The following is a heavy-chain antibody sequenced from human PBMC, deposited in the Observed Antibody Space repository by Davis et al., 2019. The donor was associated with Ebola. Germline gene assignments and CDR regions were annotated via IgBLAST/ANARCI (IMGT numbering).Heavy chain of an antibody. Sequence: AASVKVSCKASGYTFTGYYMHWVRQAPGQGLEWMGWINPNSGGTNYAQKFQGRVTMTRDTSISTAYMELSRLRSDDTAVYYCARGGALLIWFGGGCFDPWGQGTLVTVSS. J-gene: IGHJ5*02. CDR1: GYTFTGYY. CDR2: INPNSGGT. CDR3: ARGGALLIWFGGGCFDP. V-gene: IGHV1-2*02. D-gene: IGHD3-10*01.